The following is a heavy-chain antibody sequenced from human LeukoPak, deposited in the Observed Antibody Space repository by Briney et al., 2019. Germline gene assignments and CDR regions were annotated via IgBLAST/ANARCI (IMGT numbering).Heavy chain of an antibody. CDR3: ARGWLAETTVVTPYNY. V-gene: IGHV1-69*01. J-gene: IGHJ4*02. D-gene: IGHD4-23*01. CDR1: GGTFSSYA. CDR2: IVPIFGTA. Sequence: SVKVSCKASGGTFSSYAISWVRQAPGQGLEWMGGIVPIFGTANYAQKFQGRVTITAVESMSTAYMELSSLRSEDTAVYYCARGWLAETTVVTPYNYWGQGTLVTVSS.